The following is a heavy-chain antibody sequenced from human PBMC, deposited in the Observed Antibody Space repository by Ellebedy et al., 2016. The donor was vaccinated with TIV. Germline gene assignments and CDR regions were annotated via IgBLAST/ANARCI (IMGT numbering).Heavy chain of an antibody. CDR1: GFTFSTYA. CDR3: VGSGGWLLRH. CDR2: ISGSGGST. J-gene: IGHJ4*02. Sequence: PGGSLRLSCAASGFTFSTYAMSWVRQVPGKGLEWVSVISGSGGSTYYADSVKGRLTISRDNSKSTLFLHMSSLRVEDTAVYYCVGSGGWLLRHWGQGALVTVSS. V-gene: IGHV3-23*01. D-gene: IGHD3-9*01.